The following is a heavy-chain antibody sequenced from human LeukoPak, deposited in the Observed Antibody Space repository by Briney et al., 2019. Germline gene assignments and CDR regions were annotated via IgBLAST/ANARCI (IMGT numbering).Heavy chain of an antibody. V-gene: IGHV4-39*01. J-gene: IGHJ4*02. CDR3: ARNVQGLTVTPDH. Sequence: PSETLSLTCTVSGGSISSSSYYGGSIRQPPAKGLEWIETIYYSGSTYYNPSLKSRVTISVDTSKNQFSLKLSSVTAADTAVYYCARNVQGLTVTPDHWGQGTLVTVSS. CDR2: IYYSGST. CDR1: GGSISSSSYY. D-gene: IGHD4-17*01.